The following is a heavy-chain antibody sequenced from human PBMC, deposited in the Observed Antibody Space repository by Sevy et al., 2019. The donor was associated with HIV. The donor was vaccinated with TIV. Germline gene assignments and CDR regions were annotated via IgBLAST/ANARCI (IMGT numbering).Heavy chain of an antibody. CDR2: IRSKAYGGTT. CDR1: GFTFGDYA. J-gene: IGHJ3*02. CDR3: TRVGSSGYYYRVDAFDI. V-gene: IGHV3-49*03. D-gene: IGHD3-22*01. Sequence: GGSLRLSCTASGFTFGDYAMSWFRQAPGKGLEWVGFIRSKAYGGTTEYAAFVKGRFTISRDDSKSIAYLQMNSLKTEDTAVYYCTRVGSSGYYYRVDAFDIWGQGTMVTVSS.